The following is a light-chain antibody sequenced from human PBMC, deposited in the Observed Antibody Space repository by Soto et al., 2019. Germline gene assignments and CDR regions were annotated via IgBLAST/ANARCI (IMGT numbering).Light chain of an antibody. J-gene: IGKJ1*01. CDR1: QSISSW. CDR3: QQYNSYPCT. Sequence: DIRMTQSPSTLSASVGDRVTITCRASQSISSWLAWYQQKPGKAPKLLIYKASSLESGVPSRFSGSGSGTEFTLTISSLQPDDFATYYCQQYNSYPCTFGQGTKVDIK. CDR2: KAS. V-gene: IGKV1-5*03.